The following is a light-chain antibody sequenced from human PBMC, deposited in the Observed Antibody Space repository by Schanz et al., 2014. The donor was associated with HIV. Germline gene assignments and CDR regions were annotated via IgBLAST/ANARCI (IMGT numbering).Light chain of an antibody. Sequence: QSALTQPRSVSGSPGQSVTIFCTGTSSDVGAYDYVSWYQQHPGKAPKVIIYDVSVRPSGVSTRFSASKSGDTASLTISGLQSEDEADYYCSSYAGTNNLWVFGGGTKLTVL. CDR1: SSDVGAYDY. CDR3: SSYAGTNNLWV. V-gene: IGLV2-11*01. J-gene: IGLJ3*02. CDR2: DVS.